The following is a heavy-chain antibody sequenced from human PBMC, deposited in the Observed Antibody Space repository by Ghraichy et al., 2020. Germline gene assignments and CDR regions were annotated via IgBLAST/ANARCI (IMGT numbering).Heavy chain of an antibody. CDR2: INPNSGGT. CDR1: GYTFTGYY. V-gene: IGHV1-2*02. CDR3: AREPSGIVVVPAALDP. D-gene: IGHD2-2*01. J-gene: IGHJ5*02. Sequence: ASVKVSCKASGYTFTGYYMHWVRQAPGQGLEWMGWINPNSGGTNYAQKFQGRVTMTRDTSISTAYMELSRLRSDDTAVYYCAREPSGIVVVPAALDPWGQGTLVTVSS.